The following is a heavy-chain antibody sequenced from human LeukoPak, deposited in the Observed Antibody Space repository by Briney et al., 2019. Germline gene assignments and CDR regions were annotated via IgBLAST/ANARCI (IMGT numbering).Heavy chain of an antibody. J-gene: IGHJ4*02. CDR1: GFTFSSYS. V-gene: IGHV3-48*01. CDR2: ISSSRSTI. CDR3: ARDLYRIVVVPHYFDY. Sequence: GGSLRLSCAASGFTFSSYSMNWVRQAPGKGLEWVSYISSSRSTIYYADSVKGRFTISRDNAKNSLYLQMNSLRAEETAVYYCARDLYRIVVVPHYFDYWGQGTLVTVSS. D-gene: IGHD3-22*01.